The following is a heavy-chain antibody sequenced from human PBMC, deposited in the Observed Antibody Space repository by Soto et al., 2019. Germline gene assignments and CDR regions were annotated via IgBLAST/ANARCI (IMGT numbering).Heavy chain of an antibody. CDR1: GGTFSSYA. J-gene: IGHJ4*02. D-gene: IGHD5-18*01. CDR3: AREVQLWLGRVAYYFDY. CDR2: IIPIFGTA. V-gene: IGHV1-69*01. Sequence: QVQLVQSGAEVKKPGSSVKVSCKASGGTFSSYAISWVRQAPGQGLEWMGGIIPIFGTAIYAQKFQGRVTITADESTSTAYMELSSLRSEDTAVYYCAREVQLWLGRVAYYFDYWGQGTLVTVSS.